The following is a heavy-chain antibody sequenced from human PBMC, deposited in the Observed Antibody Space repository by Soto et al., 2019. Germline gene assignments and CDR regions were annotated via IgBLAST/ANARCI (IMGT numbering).Heavy chain of an antibody. CDR1: GFTFSSYS. J-gene: IGHJ4*02. Sequence: GGSLILSCAASGFTFSSYSMNWVRQAPGKGLEWVSYISSSSSTIYYADSVKGRFTISRDNAKNSLYLQMNSLRDEDTAVYYCARDREDIVLVPAAMCDYWGQGTLVTV. D-gene: IGHD2-2*01. CDR2: ISSSSSTI. V-gene: IGHV3-48*02. CDR3: ARDREDIVLVPAAMCDY.